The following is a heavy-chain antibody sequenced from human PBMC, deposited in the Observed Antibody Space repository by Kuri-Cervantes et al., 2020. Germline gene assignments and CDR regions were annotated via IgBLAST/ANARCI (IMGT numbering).Heavy chain of an antibody. CDR2: IWYDGSNK. CDR3: ATDLGLDY. Sequence: GESLKISCAASGFTFSSYGMHWVRQAPGKGLEWVAVIWYDGSNKYYADSVKGRFTISRDNARNLLYLQMNSLRAEDTAVYFCATDLGLDYWGQGTLVTVSS. V-gene: IGHV3-33*03. CDR1: GFTFSSYG. J-gene: IGHJ4*02.